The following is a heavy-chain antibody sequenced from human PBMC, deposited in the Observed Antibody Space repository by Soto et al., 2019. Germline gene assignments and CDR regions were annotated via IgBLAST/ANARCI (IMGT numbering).Heavy chain of an antibody. CDR1: GFTFGNYS. CDR2: ISSSSRYI. Sequence: PGGSLRLSCEASGFTFGNYSMNWVRQAPGKGLEWVSSISSSSRYIYYADSVKGRFTISRDNAKNSLYLQMNSLRAEDTAVYYCARIDDIGRNSHGYAQGIDVWGQGTTVPVS. CDR3: ARIDDIGRNSHGYAQGIDV. J-gene: IGHJ6*02. D-gene: IGHD5-18*01. V-gene: IGHV3-21*01.